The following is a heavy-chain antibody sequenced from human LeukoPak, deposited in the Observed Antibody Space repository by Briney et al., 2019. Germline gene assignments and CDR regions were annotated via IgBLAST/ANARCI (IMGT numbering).Heavy chain of an antibody. CDR3: AKLSAGSENDY. CDR1: GFTFDDYA. V-gene: IGHV3-9*01. J-gene: IGHJ4*02. CDR2: INWNSGSI. D-gene: IGHD3-10*01. Sequence: PEGSLRLSCAASGFTFDDYAMHWVRQVPGKGPERVVGINWNSGSIDYADSVKGRFTISRDNAKNYLYLQMNSLRSEDTALYYCAKLSAGSENDYWGQGTLVTVSS.